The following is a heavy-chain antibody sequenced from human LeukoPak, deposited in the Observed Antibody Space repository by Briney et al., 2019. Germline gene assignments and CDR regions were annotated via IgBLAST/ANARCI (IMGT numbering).Heavy chain of an antibody. CDR3: ARHLSYDFWSGPMAFDI. CDR1: GYSINSGYY. CDR2: IYHSGST. V-gene: IGHV4-38-2*02. Sequence: SETLSLTCTVSGYSINSGYYWGWIRQPPGKGLEWIGSIYHSGSTNYNPSLKSRVTISVDTSKNQFSLKLSSVTAADTAVYYCARHLSYDFWSGPMAFDIWGQGTMVTVSS. D-gene: IGHD3-3*01. J-gene: IGHJ3*02.